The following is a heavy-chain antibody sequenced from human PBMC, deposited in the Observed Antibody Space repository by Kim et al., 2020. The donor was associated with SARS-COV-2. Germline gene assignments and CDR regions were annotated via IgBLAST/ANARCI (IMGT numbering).Heavy chain of an antibody. D-gene: IGHD1-26*01. Sequence: THYAGAVRGRFTISRDNPRKAVHLEMSSLRAEDTAVYYCAKDWGATVFDAWGQGILVVVSS. V-gene: IGHV3-23*01. CDR3: AKDWGATVFDA. CDR2: T. J-gene: IGHJ4*02.